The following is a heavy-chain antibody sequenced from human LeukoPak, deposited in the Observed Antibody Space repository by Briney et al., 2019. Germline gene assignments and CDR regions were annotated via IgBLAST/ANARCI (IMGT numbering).Heavy chain of an antibody. CDR3: VRDGGVSGYDLLDY. CDR1: GFTFSSYG. V-gene: IGHV3-7*01. D-gene: IGHD5-12*01. Sequence: PGGSLRLSCAASGFTFSSYGMHWVRQAPGKGLEWVAHINQDGSEEHYMDSVKARFTISRDNAKNSLSLQMNSLRAEDTAVYYCVRDGGVSGYDLLDYWGRGTLVTVSS. CDR2: INQDGSEE. J-gene: IGHJ4*02.